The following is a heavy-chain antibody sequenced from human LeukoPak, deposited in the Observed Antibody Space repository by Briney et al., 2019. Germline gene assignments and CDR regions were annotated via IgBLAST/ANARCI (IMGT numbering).Heavy chain of an antibody. CDR1: GVSISSFY. Sequence: SETLSLTCFVSGVSISSFYWSWVRQPPGKGLEWIGYVYYGGSTTYNPSLKSRVTISVDTSRRQFSLNLTSVTAADTAVYYCARRGYSSTSDAFDVWGQGTMVTVS. CDR3: ARRGYSSTSDAFDV. CDR2: VYYGGST. D-gene: IGHD5-18*01. J-gene: IGHJ3*01. V-gene: IGHV4-59*08.